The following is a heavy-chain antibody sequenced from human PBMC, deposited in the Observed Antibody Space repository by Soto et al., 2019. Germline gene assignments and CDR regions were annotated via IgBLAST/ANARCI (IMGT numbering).Heavy chain of an antibody. D-gene: IGHD3-10*01. J-gene: IGHJ4*02. Sequence: EVQLLESVGGLGQPGGSLRLSCAAPGFTFSSYAMSWVRQAPGKGLEWVSAISGSGGSTYYADSVKGRFTISRDNSKNTLYLQMNSLRAEDTAVYYCAKDLGTMVRGPEYYFDYWGQGTLVTVSS. CDR3: AKDLGTMVRGPEYYFDY. CDR2: ISGSGGST. CDR1: GFTFSSYA. V-gene: IGHV3-23*01.